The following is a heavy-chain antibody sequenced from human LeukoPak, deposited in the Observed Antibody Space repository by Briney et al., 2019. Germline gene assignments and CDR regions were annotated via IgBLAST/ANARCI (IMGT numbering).Heavy chain of an antibody. J-gene: IGHJ6*02. V-gene: IGHV3-23*01. CDR1: GFIFSNYA. CDR2: ISGGGAT. Sequence: GGSLRLSCAASGFIFSNYAVYWVRQAPGEGLEWVSVISGGGATTYADSVKGRFTISRGNSRNTVYLQMDNLRDEDLAVYYCVRSTGYYYYGMDVWGQGTTVTVS. CDR3: VRSTGYYYYGMDV.